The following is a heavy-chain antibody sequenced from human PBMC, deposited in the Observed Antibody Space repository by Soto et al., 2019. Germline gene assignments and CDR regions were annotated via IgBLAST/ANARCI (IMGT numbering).Heavy chain of an antibody. V-gene: IGHV6-1*01. CDR1: GYSVSSNSAA. CDR3: ARGAGRGYCSGNTCYSPYNYYGMDV. D-gene: IGHD2-15*01. CDR2: TYYRSKWYD. J-gene: IGHJ6*02. Sequence: PSQTLSLTCAISGYSVSSNSAAWNWVRQSPSRGLEWLGRTYYRSKWYDDYAVSVKSRITINPDTSKNQFSLHLKSVTPEDTAVYYCARGAGRGYCSGNTCYSPYNYYGMDVWGQGTTVTVSS.